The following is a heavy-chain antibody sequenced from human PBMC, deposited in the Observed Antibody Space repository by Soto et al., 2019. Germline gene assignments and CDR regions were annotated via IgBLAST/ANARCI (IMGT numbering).Heavy chain of an antibody. D-gene: IGHD3-22*01. Sequence: QVQLQESGPGLVKPSETLSLTCTVSGGSVSSGSYYWSWIRQPPGKGLEWIGYIYYSGSTNYHPSLRSRVTISVDTSKNQFSLKLSSVTAADTAVYYCARAYDRASFDPWGQGTLVTVSS. J-gene: IGHJ5*02. V-gene: IGHV4-61*01. CDR1: GGSVSSGSYY. CDR2: IYYSGST. CDR3: ARAYDRASFDP.